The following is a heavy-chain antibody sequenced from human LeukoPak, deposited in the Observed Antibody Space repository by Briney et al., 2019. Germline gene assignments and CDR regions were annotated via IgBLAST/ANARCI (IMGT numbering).Heavy chain of an antibody. Sequence: PSETLSLTCTVSGGSISSDTSHWGWIRQPPGKGLEWIGSIHYTGRTYYNPSLKSRVTISVDTSKSQFSLKLSSVTAADTAVYFCARGPYSYDSSGAFDIWGQGTMVTVSS. CDR2: IHYTGRT. CDR1: GGSISSDTSH. CDR3: ARGPYSYDSSGAFDI. V-gene: IGHV4-39*07. J-gene: IGHJ3*02. D-gene: IGHD3-22*01.